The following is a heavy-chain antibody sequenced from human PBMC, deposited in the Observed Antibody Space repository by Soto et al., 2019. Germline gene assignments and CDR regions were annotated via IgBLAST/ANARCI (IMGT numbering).Heavy chain of an antibody. CDR1: GDSVSSNSAA. Sequence: QTLSLTCAISGDSVSSNSAAWNWIRQSPSRGLEWLGRTYYRSKWYNDYAVSVKSRITINPDTSKDQFSLQLNSVTPEDTAAYYCAREGAAAKGYYYYMDVWGKGTAVTVSS. V-gene: IGHV6-1*01. J-gene: IGHJ6*03. CDR2: TYYRSKWYN. CDR3: AREGAAAKGYYYYMDV. D-gene: IGHD6-13*01.